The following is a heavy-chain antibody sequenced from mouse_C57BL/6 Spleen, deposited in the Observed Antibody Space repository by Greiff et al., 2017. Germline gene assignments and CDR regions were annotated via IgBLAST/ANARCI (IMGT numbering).Heavy chain of an antibody. V-gene: IGHV1-54*01. CDR2: INPGSGGT. Sequence: QVQLKQSGAELVRPGTSVKVSCKASGYAFTNYLIEWVKQRPGQGLEWIGVINPGSGGTNYNEKFKGKATLTADKSSSTAYMQLSSLTSEDSAVYFCARYGSRPLYYFDYWGQGTTLTVSS. J-gene: IGHJ2*01. D-gene: IGHD1-1*01. CDR3: ARYGSRPLYYFDY. CDR1: GYAFTNYL.